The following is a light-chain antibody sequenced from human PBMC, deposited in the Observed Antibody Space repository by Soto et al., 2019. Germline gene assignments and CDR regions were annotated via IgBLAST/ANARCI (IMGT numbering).Light chain of an antibody. V-gene: IGKV1-33*01. J-gene: IGKJ5*01. Sequence: DIQMTQSPSSLSASVGDRATITCRASQGISTYLNWYQQRPGKAPKLLIYAASSLQSGVPSRFSGSGSETDFTFTISSLQPEDIATYYCQQYDNLPITFGQGTRRESK. CDR2: AAS. CDR3: QQYDNLPIT. CDR1: QGISTY.